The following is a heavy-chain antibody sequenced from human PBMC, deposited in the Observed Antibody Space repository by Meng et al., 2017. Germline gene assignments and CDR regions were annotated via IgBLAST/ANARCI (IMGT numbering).Heavy chain of an antibody. CDR1: GRSISSISYY. D-gene: IGHD2-15*01. Sequence: SETLSLTCTVSGRSISSISYYWGWIRQPPGKGLEWIGSIYYSGSTYYNPSLKSRVTISVDTSKNQFSLELSSVTAADTAVYYCAREEPSAGGGSPCFDYWGQGTLVTVSS. V-gene: IGHV4-39*07. CDR2: IYYSGST. CDR3: AREEPSAGGGSPCFDY. J-gene: IGHJ4*02.